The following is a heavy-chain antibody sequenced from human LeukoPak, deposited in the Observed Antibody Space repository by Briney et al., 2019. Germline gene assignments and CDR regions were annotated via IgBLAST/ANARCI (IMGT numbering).Heavy chain of an antibody. D-gene: IGHD3-22*01. J-gene: IGHJ4*02. CDR2: IIPIFDTP. CDR3: AEGGYYYDSSGPRGRTSFDY. Sequence: SVKVSCKASGGTFSNYAISWVRQAPGRGLEWLGGIIPIFDTPNYAQNFQGRVTITTDESTSTAYMELSGLRSGDTAVYYCAEGGYYYDSSGPRGRTSFDYWGQGTLVTVSS. V-gene: IGHV1-69*05. CDR1: GGTFSNYA.